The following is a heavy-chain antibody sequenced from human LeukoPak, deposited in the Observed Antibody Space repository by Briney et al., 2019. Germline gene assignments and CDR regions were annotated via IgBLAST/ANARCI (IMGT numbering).Heavy chain of an antibody. D-gene: IGHD6-13*01. J-gene: IGHJ4*02. CDR2: IYYSGST. Sequence: PSETLSLTCTVSGGSISSSSYYWGWIRQPPGKGLEWIGSIYYSGSTYYNPSLKSRVTISVDTSKNQFSLKLSSVTAADTAVYYCAGIAEIDYWGQGTLVTVSS. CDR1: GGSISSSSYY. CDR3: AGIAEIDY. V-gene: IGHV4-39*07.